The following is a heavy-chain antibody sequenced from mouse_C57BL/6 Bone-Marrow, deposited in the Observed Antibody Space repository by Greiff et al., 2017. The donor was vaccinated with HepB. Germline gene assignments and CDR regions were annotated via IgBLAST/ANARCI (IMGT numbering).Heavy chain of an antibody. Sequence: QQSGAELVRPGASVTLSCKASGYTFTDYEMHWVKQTPVHGLEWIGAIDPETRGTAYNQKFKGKAILTADKSSSTAYMERRSLTSEDSAVYYCTYDPTGYFDVWGTGTTVTVSS. V-gene: IGHV1-15*01. CDR2: IDPETRGT. J-gene: IGHJ1*03. CDR3: TYDPTGYFDV. CDR1: GYTFTDYE. D-gene: IGHD2-3*01.